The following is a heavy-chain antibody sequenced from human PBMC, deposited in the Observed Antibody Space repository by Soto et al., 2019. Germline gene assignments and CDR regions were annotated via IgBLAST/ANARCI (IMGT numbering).Heavy chain of an antibody. CDR2: IIPIFGTA. D-gene: IGHD3-9*01. J-gene: IGHJ6*02. CDR3: ASLVNHLEGPKTTDYYYYGMDV. Sequence: QVQLVQSGAEVKKPGSSVKVSCKASGGTFSSYAISWVRQAPGQGLEWMGGIIPIFGTANYAQKFQGRVTITADKSTSTAYMELGSVRSEDTAVYYCASLVNHLEGPKTTDYYYYGMDVWGQGTTVTVSS. V-gene: IGHV1-69*06. CDR1: GGTFSSYA.